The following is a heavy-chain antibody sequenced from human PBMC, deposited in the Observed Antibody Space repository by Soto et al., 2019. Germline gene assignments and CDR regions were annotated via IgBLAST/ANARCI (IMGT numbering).Heavy chain of an antibody. CDR2: INHSGGT. CDR1: GGSFSGHC. J-gene: IGHJ4*02. CDR3: ARGSVDTVDSRGFYEY. D-gene: IGHD3-22*01. Sequence: SETLSLTCAVYGGSFSGHCWNWLSQPPGKGLEWIVEINHSGGTSYNPSLKSRVTISVDTSKSQFSLKLTSVTAADRAVYYCARGSVDTVDSRGFYEYWGQG. V-gene: IGHV4-34*01.